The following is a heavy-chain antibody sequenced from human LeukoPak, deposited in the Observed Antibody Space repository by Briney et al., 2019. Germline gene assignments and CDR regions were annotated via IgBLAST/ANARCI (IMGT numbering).Heavy chain of an antibody. CDR1: GFTFSNAW. CDR3: TTDRENYGGNTFAY. J-gene: IGHJ4*02. D-gene: IGHD4-23*01. Sequence: GRSLRLSCAASGFTFSNAWMSWVRQAPGKGLEWVGRIKSKTDGGTTDYAAPVKGRFTNSRDDSKNRLYLQMNSLKTEDTAVYYCTTDRENYGGNTFAYWGQGALVTVSS. CDR2: IKSKTDGGTT. V-gene: IGHV3-15*01.